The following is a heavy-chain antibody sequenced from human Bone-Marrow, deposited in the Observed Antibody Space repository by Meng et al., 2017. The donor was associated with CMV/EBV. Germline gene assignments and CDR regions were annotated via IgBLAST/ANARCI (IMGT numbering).Heavy chain of an antibody. V-gene: IGHV1-69*04. J-gene: IGHJ6*02. CDR3: ARDLKVVVTAPMGRRTYYYYTMDV. CDR1: GGTFSSYT. Sequence: SVKVSCKASGGTFSSYTISWVRQAPGQGLEWMGRIIPILGIANYAQKFQGRVTITADKSTSTAYMELSSLRSEDTAVYYCARDLKVVVTAPMGRRTYYYYTMDVWGQGTTVTVSS. D-gene: IGHD2-2*01. CDR2: IIPILGIA.